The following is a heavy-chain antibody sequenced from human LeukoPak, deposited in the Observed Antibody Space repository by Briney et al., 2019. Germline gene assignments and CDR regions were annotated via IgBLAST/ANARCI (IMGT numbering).Heavy chain of an antibody. V-gene: IGHV4-38-2*01. J-gene: IGHJ4*02. Sequence: SETLSLTCSVSGYSFTSGHYWGWIRQPPGKGLEWIANIYHTGSAHYNPSLKSRVTISVDTCTNQFSLKLSSVTAADTAVYYCARYCTSTTCILRGFDYWGQGTLVTVSS. D-gene: IGHD2-2*01. CDR2: IYHTGSA. CDR1: GYSFTSGHY. CDR3: ARYCTSTTCILRGFDY.